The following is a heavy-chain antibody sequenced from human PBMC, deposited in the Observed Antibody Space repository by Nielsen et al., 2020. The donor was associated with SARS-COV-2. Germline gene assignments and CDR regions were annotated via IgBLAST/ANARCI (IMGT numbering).Heavy chain of an antibody. CDR2: IHQDGGET. Sequence: GESLKISCAASGFSFSTYAMHWVRQAPGKGLEWVANIHQDGGETRYADSVKGRFTISRDNAKNSLYLQMNSLRAEDTAMYYCARNFYGSGSYPFDPWGQGTLVTVSS. V-gene: IGHV3-7*03. CDR3: ARNFYGSGSYPFDP. D-gene: IGHD3-10*01. J-gene: IGHJ5*02. CDR1: GFSFSTYA.